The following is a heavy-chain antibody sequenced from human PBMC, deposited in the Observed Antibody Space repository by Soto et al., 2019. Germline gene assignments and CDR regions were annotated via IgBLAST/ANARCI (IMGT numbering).Heavy chain of an antibody. CDR3: ARVVPGAVPWFDS. J-gene: IGHJ5*01. Sequence: SVKVSCKTSGYTFTNYDVTWVRQAPGRGLEWMGRITPYNGNTHYAPHLQGRITLATDTSTNTAYLDLTNLTSDDTAMYYCARVVPGAVPWFDSWGLGTPVTVSS. CDR2: ITPYNGNT. V-gene: IGHV1-18*04. CDR1: GYTFTNYD. D-gene: IGHD3-10*02.